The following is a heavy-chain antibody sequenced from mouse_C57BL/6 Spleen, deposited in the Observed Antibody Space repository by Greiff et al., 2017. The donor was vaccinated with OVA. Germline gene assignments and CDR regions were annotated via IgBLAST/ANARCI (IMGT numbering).Heavy chain of an antibody. CDR1: GFTFSSYA. V-gene: IGHV5-4*03. D-gene: IGHD2-14*01. Sequence: EVKLMESGGGLVKPGGSLKLSCAASGFTFSSYAMSWVRQTPEKRLEWVATISDGGSYTYYPDNVKGRFTISRDNAKNNLYLQMSHLKSEDTAMYYCARTGTWGYYAMDYWGQGTSVTVSS. CDR3: ARTGTWGYYAMDY. J-gene: IGHJ4*01. CDR2: ISDGGSYT.